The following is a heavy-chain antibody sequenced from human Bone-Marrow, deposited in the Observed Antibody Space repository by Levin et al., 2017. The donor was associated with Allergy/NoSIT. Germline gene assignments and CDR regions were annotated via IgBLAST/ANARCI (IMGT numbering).Heavy chain of an antibody. Sequence: ASVKVSCKVSGSTVTELSIHWVRQAPGKGLEWMGTSDSEDGEPFYAQQIEDRVTMTEDTSTDTAYMELNSLTFEDTAVYYCATEVGYGSFPHWGQGTLVTVAS. V-gene: IGHV1-24*01. D-gene: IGHD3-10*01. CDR1: GSTVTELS. CDR3: ATEVGYGSFPH. CDR2: SDSEDGEP. J-gene: IGHJ4*02.